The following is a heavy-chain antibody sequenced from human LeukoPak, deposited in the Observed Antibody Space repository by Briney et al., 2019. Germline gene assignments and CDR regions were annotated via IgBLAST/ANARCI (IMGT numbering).Heavy chain of an antibody. CDR3: AREPFDY. V-gene: IGHV3-48*02. Sequence: GGSLRLSCAASGVTFSTSTMNWVRQAPGEGLEWVSYISSGSSIIYYADSVKGRFTISRDNAKNSLYLQMSSLRDEDTAVYYCAREPFDYWGQGILVTVSS. CDR2: ISSGSSII. J-gene: IGHJ4*02. CDR1: GVTFSTST.